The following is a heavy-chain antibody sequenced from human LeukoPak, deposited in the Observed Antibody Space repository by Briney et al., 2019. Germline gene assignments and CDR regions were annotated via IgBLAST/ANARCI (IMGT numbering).Heavy chain of an antibody. CDR1: GGSISSSSYY. CDR3: ARQGIVRSGSGWFDY. D-gene: IGHD6-19*01. V-gene: IGHV4-39*01. CDR2: IYYSGST. J-gene: IGHJ4*02. Sequence: PSETLSLTCTVSGGSISSSSYYWGWIRQPPGKGLEWIGSIYYSGSTHSNPSLKSRVTMISVDTSKNQFSLKLSSVTAADTAVYYCARQGIVRSGSGWFDYWGQGTRVTVSS.